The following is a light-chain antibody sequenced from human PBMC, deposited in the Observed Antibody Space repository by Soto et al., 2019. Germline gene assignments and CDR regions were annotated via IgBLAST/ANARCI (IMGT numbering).Light chain of an antibody. Sequence: QAVVTQEPSLTVSPGGTVTLTCASSTGAVTSGYYPNWFQQKPGQAPRALIYSTSNTHSGTPARFSGSLLGGKAALTLSGVQPEDEAEYYCLLYYGGAQGWVFGGGTKLTVL. CDR2: STS. V-gene: IGLV7-43*01. CDR1: TGAVTSGYY. CDR3: LLYYGGAQGWV. J-gene: IGLJ3*02.